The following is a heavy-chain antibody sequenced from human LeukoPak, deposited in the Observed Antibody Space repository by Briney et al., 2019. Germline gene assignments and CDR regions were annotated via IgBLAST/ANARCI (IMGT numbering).Heavy chain of an antibody. CDR2: IGTSGSYI. CDR3: AKEGGVYSTPYYMDV. D-gene: IGHD1-26*01. CDR1: GFTFNTYG. Sequence: GGSLRLSCVASGFTFNTYGMNWVRQAPGKGLEWVSSIGTSGSYIYYTDSVKGRFTISRDNAKNSLYLQMNSLRAEDTAVYYCAKEGGVYSTPYYMDVWGKGTTVTVSS. V-gene: IGHV3-21*01. J-gene: IGHJ6*03.